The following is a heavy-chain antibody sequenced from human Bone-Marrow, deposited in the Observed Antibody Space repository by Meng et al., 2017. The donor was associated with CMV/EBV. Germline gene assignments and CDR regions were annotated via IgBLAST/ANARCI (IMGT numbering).Heavy chain of an antibody. Sequence: SVKVSCKASGGTFSSYTISWVRQAPGQGLEWMGRIIPILGIANYAQKFQGRVTITADKSTSTAYMELSSLRSEDTAVYYCAREPEYSGYGYAFDIWGQGTRVTVSS. CDR2: IIPILGIA. CDR1: GGTFSSYT. D-gene: IGHD5-12*01. V-gene: IGHV1-69*04. CDR3: AREPEYSGYGYAFDI. J-gene: IGHJ3*02.